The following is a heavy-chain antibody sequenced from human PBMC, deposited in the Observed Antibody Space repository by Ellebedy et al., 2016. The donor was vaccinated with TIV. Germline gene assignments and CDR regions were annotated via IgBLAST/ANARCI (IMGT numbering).Heavy chain of an antibody. J-gene: IGHJ6*02. Sequence: AASVKVSRKASGGTFSSFAINWVRQAPGQGLEWMGGIIPVFGTTNYAQRFQGRLTITADESTSTAHMELTSLRSEDTAVYYCARVAAHDYDVFFYGMDVWGQGTTVTVSS. D-gene: IGHD3-9*01. CDR2: IIPVFGTT. CDR3: ARVAAHDYDVFFYGMDV. CDR1: GGTFSSFA. V-gene: IGHV1-69*13.